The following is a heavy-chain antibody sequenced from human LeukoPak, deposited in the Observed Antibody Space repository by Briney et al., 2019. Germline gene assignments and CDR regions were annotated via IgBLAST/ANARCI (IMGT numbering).Heavy chain of an antibody. J-gene: IGHJ3*02. CDR1: GGTFSSYT. D-gene: IGHD3-3*01. V-gene: IGHV1-2*02. Sequence: GASVKVSCKASGGTFSSYTISWVRQAPGQGLEWMGWINPNSGGTNYAQKFQGRVTMTRDTSISTAYMELSRLRSDDTAVYYCARGGLRFLEWQPADAFDIWGQGTMVTVSS. CDR2: INPNSGGT. CDR3: ARGGLRFLEWQPADAFDI.